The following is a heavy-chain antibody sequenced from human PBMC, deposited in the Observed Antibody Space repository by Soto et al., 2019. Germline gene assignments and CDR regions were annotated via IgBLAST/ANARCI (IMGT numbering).Heavy chain of an antibody. CDR1: GFTFNYYT. CDR2: ISGRGDTV. Sequence: EVQLLESGGGLVQPGGSLRLSCAASGFTFNYYTMSWVRQAPGKGLEWVSAISGRGDTVYYADSVKGRFTISRDNFKGSLYLQMDSLRADDTAVYYWADPVPAATHYDYYDMDVWGQGTTVTVSS. D-gene: IGHD2-2*01. J-gene: IGHJ6*02. V-gene: IGHV3-23*01. CDR3: ADPVPAATHYDYYDMDV.